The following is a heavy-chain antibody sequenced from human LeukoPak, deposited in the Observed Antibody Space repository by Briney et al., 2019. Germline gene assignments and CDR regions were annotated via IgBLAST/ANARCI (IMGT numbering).Heavy chain of an antibody. CDR2: ISYDGSNK. J-gene: IGHJ6*02. CDR3: ARELGYCSSTSCSTKYGMDV. V-gene: IGHV3-30-3*01. D-gene: IGHD2-2*02. Sequence: GGSLRLSCAASGFTFSSYAMHWVRQAPGKGLEWVAVISYDGSNKYYADSVKGRFTISRDNSKNTLYLQMNSLRSEDTAVYYCARELGYCSSTSCSTKYGMDVWGQGTTVTVSS. CDR1: GFTFSSYA.